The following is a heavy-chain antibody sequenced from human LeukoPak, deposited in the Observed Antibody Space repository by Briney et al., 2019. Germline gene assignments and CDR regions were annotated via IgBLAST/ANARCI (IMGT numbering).Heavy chain of an antibody. D-gene: IGHD3-22*01. V-gene: IGHV3-38-3*01. Sequence: GGSLRLSCAASGFTVSSNEMSWVRQAPGKGLEWVSSISGGSTYYADSRKGRFTISRDNSKNTLYLQMNSLRAEDTAVYYCARVEWVVVINSALNYWGQGTLVTVSS. CDR3: ARVEWVVVINSALNY. CDR1: GFTVSSNE. CDR2: ISGGST. J-gene: IGHJ4*02.